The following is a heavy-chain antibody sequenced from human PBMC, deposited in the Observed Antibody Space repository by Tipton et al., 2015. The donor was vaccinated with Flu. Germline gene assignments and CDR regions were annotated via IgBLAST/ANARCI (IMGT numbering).Heavy chain of an antibody. J-gene: IGHJ4*02. Sequence: SCVASGFTFDDYAMHWVRQAPGQGPEWMGIIYPSGGGTTYAQRFQGRVTLTRDKSTSTVYMELSSLRSEDTAFYYCARDRGFGAYTFDYWGQGTLVTVAS. CDR1: GFTFDDYA. D-gene: IGHD3-10*01. CDR2: IYPSGGGT. CDR3: ARDRGFGAYTFDY. V-gene: IGHV1-46*02.